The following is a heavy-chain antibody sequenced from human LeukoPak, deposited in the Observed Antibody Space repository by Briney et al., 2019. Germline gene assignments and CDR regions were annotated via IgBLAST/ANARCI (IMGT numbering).Heavy chain of an antibody. CDR3: ARDQRVTVRPDIDY. V-gene: IGHV3-74*03. Sequence: PGGSLRLSCAVSGFTFRNHWMHWVRQTPGKGLVWVSRISSDGSSTTYADSVKGRFTISRDNAKNTLYLQMTNLRAEDTAMYYCARDQRVTVRPDIDYWGQGTLVIVSS. D-gene: IGHD6-6*01. J-gene: IGHJ4*02. CDR1: GFTFRNHW. CDR2: ISSDGSST.